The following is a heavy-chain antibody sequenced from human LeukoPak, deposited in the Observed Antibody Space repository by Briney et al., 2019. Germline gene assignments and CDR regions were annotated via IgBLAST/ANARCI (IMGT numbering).Heavy chain of an antibody. J-gene: IGHJ4*02. CDR1: GFTFSNYA. D-gene: IGHD3-10*01. V-gene: IGHV3-30-3*01. Sequence: GGSLRLSCAASGFTFSNYAIHWVRQAPGKGLEWVAVLSYDGTNKYYADSVRGRFTMSRDISKNTLYLQMNSLRAEDTAVYYCAREVEFYFDYWGQGTLVTVSS. CDR2: LSYDGTNK. CDR3: AREVEFYFDY.